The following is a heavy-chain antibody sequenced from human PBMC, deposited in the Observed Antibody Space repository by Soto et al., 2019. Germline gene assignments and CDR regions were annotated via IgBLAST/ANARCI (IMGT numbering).Heavy chain of an antibody. CDR3: ARGGALRYFDWAGRHYYGMDV. CDR1: GGSISSYY. V-gene: IGHV4-59*12. J-gene: IGHJ6*02. Sequence: SETLSLTCTVSGGSISSYYWSWIRQPPGKGLEWIGYIYYSGSTYYNPSLKSRVTISVDTSKNQFSLKLSSVTAADTAVYYCARGGALRYFDWAGRHYYGMDVWGQGTTVTVSS. D-gene: IGHD3-9*01. CDR2: IYYSGST.